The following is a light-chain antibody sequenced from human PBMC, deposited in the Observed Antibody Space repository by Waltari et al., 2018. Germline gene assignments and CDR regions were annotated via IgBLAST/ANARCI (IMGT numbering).Light chain of an antibody. V-gene: IGKV2-24*01. Sequence: DIVMTQTPLSLPVTLGQPASISCRSSQGLVHNNGNTYLSWLQQRPGQPPRLLIYKVSNRVPGVPDRFSGSGAGTDFTLKISRVEAEDVGIYYCMQAKEFPRALGQGTKVEIK. CDR1: QGLVHNNGNTY. J-gene: IGKJ1*01. CDR2: KVS. CDR3: MQAKEFPRA.